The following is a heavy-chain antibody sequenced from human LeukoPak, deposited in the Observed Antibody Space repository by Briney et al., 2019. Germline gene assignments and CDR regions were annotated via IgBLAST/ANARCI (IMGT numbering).Heavy chain of an antibody. V-gene: IGHV1-46*01. CDR2: INPSGGST. CDR3: ARDTATGDAFDI. D-gene: IGHD6-25*01. Sequence: ASVKVSCKASGYTFTSYYMHWVRQAPGQGLEWMGIINPSGGSTSYAQKFQGRVTMTRDTSTSTVCMELSSLRSEDTAVYCCARDTATGDAFDIWGQGTMVTVSS. CDR1: GYTFTSYY. J-gene: IGHJ3*02.